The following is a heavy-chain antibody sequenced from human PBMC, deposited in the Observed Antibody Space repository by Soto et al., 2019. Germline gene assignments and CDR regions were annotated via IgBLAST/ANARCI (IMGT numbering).Heavy chain of an antibody. D-gene: IGHD2-15*01. CDR2: IYYSGST. CDR3: ARASIVVVAIDY. CDR1: GGSISSYY. V-gene: IGHV4-59*08. J-gene: IGHJ4*02. Sequence: SETLSLTCTVSGGSISSYYWSWIRQPLAKGLEWIGYIYYSGSTNYNPSLKSRVTISVDTSKNQFSLKLSSVTAADTAVYYCARASIVVVAIDYWGQGTLVTVSS.